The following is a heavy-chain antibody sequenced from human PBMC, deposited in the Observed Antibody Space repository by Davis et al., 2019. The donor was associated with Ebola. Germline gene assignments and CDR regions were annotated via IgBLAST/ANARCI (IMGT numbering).Heavy chain of an antibody. CDR2: ISSSSSTI. J-gene: IGHJ4*02. V-gene: IGHV3-48*02. D-gene: IGHD2-2*02. CDR1: GFTFSSCA. CDR3: AREKHCSSTSCYKAASGWWDY. Sequence: GGSLRLSCAASGFTFSSCAMNWVRQAPGKGLEWVSYISSSSSTIYYADSVKGRFTISRDNAKNSLYLQMNSLRDEDTAVYYCAREKHCSSTSCYKAASGWWDYWGQGTLVTVSS.